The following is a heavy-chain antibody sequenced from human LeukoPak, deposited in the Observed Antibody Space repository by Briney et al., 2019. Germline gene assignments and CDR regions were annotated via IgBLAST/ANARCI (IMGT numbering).Heavy chain of an antibody. CDR1: GFTFISYE. D-gene: IGHD3-16*01. CDR3: GASRQYVGAFDI. J-gene: IGHJ3*02. V-gene: IGHV3-48*03. CDR2: ISSSSTII. Sequence: GSLRLSCAASGFTFISYELYWVRQAPGKGLEWISYISSSSTIIKYADSVRGRFTISRDDARESLYLQMSSLRADDTAIYYCGASRQYVGAFDIWGQGTLVTVSS.